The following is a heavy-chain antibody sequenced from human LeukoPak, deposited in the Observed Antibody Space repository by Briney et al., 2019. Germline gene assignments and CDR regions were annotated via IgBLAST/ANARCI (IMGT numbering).Heavy chain of an antibody. Sequence: SETLSLTCTVSSVSISSYYWSWIRQPPGKGLEWIGYIYYSGSTNYNPSLKSRVTISVDTSKNQFSLKLSSVTAADTAVYYCARTLHGDLLNDYWGQGTLVTVSS. D-gene: IGHD3-10*01. CDR3: ARTLHGDLLNDY. J-gene: IGHJ4*02. CDR1: SVSISSYY. CDR2: IYYSGST. V-gene: IGHV4-59*01.